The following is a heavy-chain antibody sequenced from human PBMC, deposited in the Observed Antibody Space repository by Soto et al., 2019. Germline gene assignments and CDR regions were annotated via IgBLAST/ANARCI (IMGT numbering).Heavy chain of an antibody. CDR2: IYPGDSDT. D-gene: IGHD2-15*01. CDR1: GYSFTSYW. V-gene: IGHV5-51*01. Sequence: PGESLKISCKGSGYSFTSYWIGWVRQMPGKGLEWMGIIYPGDSDTRYSPSFQGQVTISADKSISTAYLQWSSLKASDTAMYYCARHKHCSGGSCYLFSYYYYGMDVWGQGTTVTVSS. CDR3: ARHKHCSGGSCYLFSYYYYGMDV. J-gene: IGHJ6*02.